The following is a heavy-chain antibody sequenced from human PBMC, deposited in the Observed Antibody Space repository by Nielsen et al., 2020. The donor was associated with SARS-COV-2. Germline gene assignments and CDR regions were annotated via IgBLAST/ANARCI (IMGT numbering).Heavy chain of an antibody. V-gene: IGHV3-23*01. CDR3: AKPPGMITFGGVID. CDR1: GFSFSSHT. Sequence: GESLKISCAASGFSFSSHTMSWVRQAPGKGLEWVSAISGSGGSTYYADSVKGRFTISRDNSKNTLYLQMNSLRAEDTAVYYCAKPPGMITFGGVIDWGQGTLVTVSS. J-gene: IGHJ4*02. D-gene: IGHD3-16*02. CDR2: ISGSGGST.